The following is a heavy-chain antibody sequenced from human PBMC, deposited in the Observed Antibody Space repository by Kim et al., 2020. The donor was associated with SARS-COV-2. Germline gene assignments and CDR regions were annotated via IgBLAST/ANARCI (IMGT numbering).Heavy chain of an antibody. J-gene: IGHJ4*02. CDR3: ARAFPGWDFRFDY. Sequence: SETLSLTCAVYGGSFSGYYWSWIRQPPGKGLEWIGEINHSGSTNYNPSLKSRVTISVDTSKNQFSLKLSSVTAADTAVYYCARAFPGWDFRFDYWGQGTL. V-gene: IGHV4-34*01. CDR1: GGSFSGYY. D-gene: IGHD1-26*01. CDR2: INHSGST.